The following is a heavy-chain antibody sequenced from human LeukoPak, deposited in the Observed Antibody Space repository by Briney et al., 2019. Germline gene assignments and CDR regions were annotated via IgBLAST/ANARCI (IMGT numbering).Heavy chain of an antibody. J-gene: IGHJ4*02. CDR2: INPNSGGT. CDR3: ARVRYTVLRPDY. D-gene: IGHD3-3*01. Sequence: ASVKVSCKASGYTFTGYYMHWVRQAPGQGLEWMGWINPNSGGTNYAQKFQGRVTMTRDTSIGTAYMELSRLRSDDTAVYYCARVRYTVLRPDYWGQGTQVTVSS. V-gene: IGHV1-2*02. CDR1: GYTFTGYY.